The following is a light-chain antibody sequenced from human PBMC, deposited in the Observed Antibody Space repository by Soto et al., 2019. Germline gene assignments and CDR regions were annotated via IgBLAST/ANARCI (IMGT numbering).Light chain of an antibody. J-gene: IGKJ4*01. Sequence: EVVLTQPPGTLSLSPGERASLSCRASQSVRNNFLAWYQQKPGQAPRILIFAASNRATGIPDRFSGGGSETDFTLTINRLEPEDFAVYYCQQFGSYPLTFGGGTKVDIK. CDR3: QQFGSYPLT. CDR1: QSVRNNF. V-gene: IGKV3-20*01. CDR2: AAS.